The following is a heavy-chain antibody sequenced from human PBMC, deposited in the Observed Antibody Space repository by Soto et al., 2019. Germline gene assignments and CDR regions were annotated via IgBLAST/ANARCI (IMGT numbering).Heavy chain of an antibody. Sequence: QVQLQESGPGLVKPSGTLSLTCAVSGGSISSNNWWSWVRQPTGKGLEWIGEIYHSGRTKYNPSLKRRVIISVDKSKNQFSLKLSSVTAADTAVFYCAKGLILDYWGQGILVTVSS. CDR1: GGSISSNNW. J-gene: IGHJ4*02. V-gene: IGHV4-4*02. D-gene: IGHD3-16*01. CDR2: IYHSGRT. CDR3: AKGLILDY.